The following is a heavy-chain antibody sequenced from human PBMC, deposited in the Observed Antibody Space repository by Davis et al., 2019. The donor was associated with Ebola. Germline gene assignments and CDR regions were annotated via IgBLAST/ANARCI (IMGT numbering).Heavy chain of an antibody. J-gene: IGHJ4*02. CDR1: GVTFRNYV. D-gene: IGHD4-17*01. V-gene: IGHV3-23*01. Sequence: GGSLRLSCAVSGVTFRNYVMSWVRQAPGKGLEWVSSISSSGGNSFYMDSVKGRFYIDRDNSKNTVHLQMHRLRAEDTAVYYCARGGAVKFDYWGQGTLVTVSS. CDR2: ISSSGGNS. CDR3: ARGGAVKFDY.